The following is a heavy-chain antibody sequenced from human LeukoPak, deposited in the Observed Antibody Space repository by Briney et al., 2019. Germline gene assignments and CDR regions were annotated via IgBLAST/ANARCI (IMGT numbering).Heavy chain of an antibody. CDR2: INSNSGGT. D-gene: IGHD2-2*01. J-gene: IGHJ3*01. Sequence: ASVKVSCKASGYTFTSYGISWVRQAPGQGLEWMGWINSNSGGTNYAQKFQGRVTMTRDTSISTAYMELSRLGSDDTAVYYCARSDSFVVVPTAENAFDFWGQGTMVTVSS. V-gene: IGHV1-2*02. CDR3: ARSDSFVVVPTAENAFDF. CDR1: GYTFTSYG.